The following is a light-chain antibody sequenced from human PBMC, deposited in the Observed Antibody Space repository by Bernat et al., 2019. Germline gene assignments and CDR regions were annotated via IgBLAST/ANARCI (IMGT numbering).Light chain of an antibody. Sequence: DIQMTQSPSTLSASVGDRVTITCRASQSISSWLAWYQQKPGKAPKLLIYKASSLESGVPPRFSDSGSGTEFTLTISSLQPDDFATYYCQQYNSYPWAFGQGTKVEIK. V-gene: IGKV1-5*03. CDR2: KAS. J-gene: IGKJ1*01. CDR1: QSISSW. CDR3: QQYNSYPWA.